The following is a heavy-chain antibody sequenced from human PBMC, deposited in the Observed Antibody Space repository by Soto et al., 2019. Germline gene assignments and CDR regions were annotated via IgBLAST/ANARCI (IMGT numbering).Heavy chain of an antibody. Sequence: GESLQSSCEGSGYSVHSYWIGGVRRMRGTGLEWTGIIYPGDSDTRYRPSFQGQVTISADKSISTAYLQWSSLKASDTAMYYCARLRPDTAPYGIDYWGQGTLVTVSS. CDR3: ARLRPDTAPYGIDY. J-gene: IGHJ4*02. D-gene: IGHD5-18*01. CDR2: IYPGDSDT. CDR1: GYSVHSYW. V-gene: IGHV5-51*01.